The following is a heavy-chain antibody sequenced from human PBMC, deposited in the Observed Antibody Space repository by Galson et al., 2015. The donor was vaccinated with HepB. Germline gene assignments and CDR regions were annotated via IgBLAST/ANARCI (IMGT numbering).Heavy chain of an antibody. CDR1: GDSVLSNSVA. D-gene: IGHD2-21*01. Sequence: CAISGDSVLSNSVAWNWIRQSPSRGLEWLGRTYYRSKWYNDYAVSVKSRITIKPDTSKNQFSLKLSSVTAADTAVYYCARGNLAYCGGDCYSPFDYWGQGTLVTVSS. V-gene: IGHV6-1*01. CDR2: TYYRSKWYN. CDR3: ARGNLAYCGGDCYSPFDY. J-gene: IGHJ4*02.